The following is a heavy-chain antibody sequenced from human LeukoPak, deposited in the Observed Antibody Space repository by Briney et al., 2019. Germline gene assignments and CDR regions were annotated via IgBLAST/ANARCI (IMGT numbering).Heavy chain of an antibody. Sequence: PGGSLRLSCAASGFTFSSYEMNWVRQAPGKALEWVSYVSSSGSTIYYADSVKGRFTISRDNAKNSLYLQMNSLRAEDTAVYYCASVDVGIAAPYWGQGTLVTVSS. D-gene: IGHD6-13*01. CDR2: VSSSGSTI. CDR1: GFTFSSYE. J-gene: IGHJ4*02. V-gene: IGHV3-48*03. CDR3: ASVDVGIAAPY.